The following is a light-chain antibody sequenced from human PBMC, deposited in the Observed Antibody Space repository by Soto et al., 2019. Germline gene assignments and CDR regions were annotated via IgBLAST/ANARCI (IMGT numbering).Light chain of an antibody. CDR3: HCYDRSPSAYV. CDR1: SSNIGATYD. V-gene: IGLV1-40*01. Sequence: QSVLTQPPSVSGAPGQWVTISCSGSSSNIGATYDVHWYQPLPGTAPKLLIYGNNNRPSGVPDRFSGSKSGTSASLAIAGLQAEDDADYYCHCYDRSPSAYVFGTGTQVTVL. J-gene: IGLJ1*01. CDR2: GNN.